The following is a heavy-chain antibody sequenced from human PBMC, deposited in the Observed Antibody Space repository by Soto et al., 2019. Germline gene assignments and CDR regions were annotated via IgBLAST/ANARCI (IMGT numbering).Heavy chain of an antibody. J-gene: IGHJ2*01. V-gene: IGHV4-39*01. D-gene: IGHD2-15*01. CDR3: ARSETGGNPRVDFDL. CDR1: GGSFSSNSHF. CDR2: TYSGVNS. Sequence: QLQESGPGLAQPSETLSLTCTVSGGSFSSNSHFWAWIRQPPGKGLEWIGRTYSGVNSRYNPSVDSRGTLSVDTSKNQFSLKVNSVTAADTAIGYCARSETGGNPRVDFDLWGRGTLVTFSS.